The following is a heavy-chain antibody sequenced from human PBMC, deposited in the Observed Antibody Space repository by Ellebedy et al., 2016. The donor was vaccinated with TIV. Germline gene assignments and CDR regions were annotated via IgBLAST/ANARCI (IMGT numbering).Heavy chain of an antibody. D-gene: IGHD6-13*01. CDR1: GFIFSSYA. CDR3: ARERIAAVGDFYYYGMDV. Sequence: GESLKISCSASGFIFSSYAMHWVRQAPGKGLEYVSAINSNGGSTYYADSVKGRFTISRDNSKNTLFLQMNSLRAEDTAVYYCARERIAAVGDFYYYGMDVWGQGTTVTVSS. V-gene: IGHV3-64*04. J-gene: IGHJ6*02. CDR2: INSNGGST.